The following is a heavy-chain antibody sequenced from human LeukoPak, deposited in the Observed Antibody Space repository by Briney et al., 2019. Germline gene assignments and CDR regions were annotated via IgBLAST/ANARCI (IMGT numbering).Heavy chain of an antibody. Sequence: GGSLRLSCAASGFTFSSYSMNWVRQAPGKGLEWVSSISSSSSYIYYADSVKGRFTISRDNAKNSLYLQRNSLRAEDTAVYYCARDGRGSSSPYNWFDPWGQGTLVTVSS. CDR1: GFTFSSYS. CDR3: ARDGRGSSSPYNWFDP. J-gene: IGHJ5*02. CDR2: ISSSSSYI. V-gene: IGHV3-21*01. D-gene: IGHD6-13*01.